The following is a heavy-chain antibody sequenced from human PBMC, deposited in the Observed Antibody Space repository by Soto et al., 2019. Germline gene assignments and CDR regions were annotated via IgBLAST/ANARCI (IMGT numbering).Heavy chain of an antibody. CDR1: GYIFTINW. J-gene: IGHJ4*02. D-gene: IGHD1-1*01. CDR2: ILPGDSDT. CDR3: AKQDNLGQAY. Sequence: GESLKISCKGSGYIFTINWIAWVRQMPGKGLERMGIILPGDSDTTYSPSSQGQVTISADKSISTTYLQWRGLKASDTAKYYRAKQDNLGQAYCGQGTLVTVTS. V-gene: IGHV5-51*01.